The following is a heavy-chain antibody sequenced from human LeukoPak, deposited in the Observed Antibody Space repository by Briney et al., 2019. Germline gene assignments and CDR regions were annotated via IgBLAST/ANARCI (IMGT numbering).Heavy chain of an antibody. CDR1: GGSFSGYY. D-gene: IGHD1-14*01. CDR2: INHSGST. CDR3: ARSRVRIRSAFDI. Sequence: SETLSLTCAVYGGSFSGYYWSWIRQPPGKGLEWIGEINHSGSTNYNPSLKSRVTISVDTSKNQFSLKLSPVTAADTAVYYCARSRVRIRSAFDIWGQGTMVTVSS. V-gene: IGHV4-34*01. J-gene: IGHJ3*02.